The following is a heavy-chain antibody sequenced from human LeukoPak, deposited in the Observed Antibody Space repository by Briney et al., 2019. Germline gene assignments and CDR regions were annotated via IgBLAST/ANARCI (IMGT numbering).Heavy chain of an antibody. J-gene: IGHJ4*02. V-gene: IGHV3-53*01. CDR1: NGSFGGYY. Sequence: PSETLSLTCAVYNGSFGGYYWSWVRQAPGKGLEWVSVIYSGGSTYYADSVKGRFTISRDNSKNTLYLQMNSLRAEDTAVYYCARSANRVDYWGQGTLVTVSS. CDR3: ARSANRVDY. D-gene: IGHD1-14*01. CDR2: IYSGGST.